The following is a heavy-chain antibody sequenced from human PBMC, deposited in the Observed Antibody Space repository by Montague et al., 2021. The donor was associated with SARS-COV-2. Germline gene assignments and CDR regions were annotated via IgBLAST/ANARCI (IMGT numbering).Heavy chain of an antibody. D-gene: IGHD3-3*01. CDR2: ISSNGKT. Sequence: SETLSLTCTVSGGSINDHYRSWIRQSPGKGLEWIGYISSNGKTNYNPSLKSRVTLSADASRNEFSLKLDSVTAADTAVYYCARHSGRDTIFGVVIVFDAFDIWGQGTMVTVSS. V-gene: IGHV4-59*08. CDR3: ARHSGRDTIFGVVIVFDAFDI. J-gene: IGHJ3*02. CDR1: GGSINDHY.